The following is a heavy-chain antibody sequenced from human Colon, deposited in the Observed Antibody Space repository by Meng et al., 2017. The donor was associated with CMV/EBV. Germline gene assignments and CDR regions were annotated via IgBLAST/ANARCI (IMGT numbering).Heavy chain of an antibody. CDR3: ARCGHGGTYYIDH. Sequence: SETLSLTCSVSGGSMSPHYWSWIRQSPGKGLEWIGSIYYSGSTIQNPSLQSRVTISVDTSKNQFSLQMRSVTAADTAVYFCARCGHGGTYYIDHWGQGTLVTVSS. CDR2: IYYSGST. CDR1: GGSMSPHY. D-gene: IGHD1-26*01. J-gene: IGHJ4*02. V-gene: IGHV4-59*11.